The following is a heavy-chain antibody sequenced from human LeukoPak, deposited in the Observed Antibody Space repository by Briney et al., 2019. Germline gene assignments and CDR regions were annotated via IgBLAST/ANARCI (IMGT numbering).Heavy chain of an antibody. J-gene: IGHJ6*03. Sequence: PSETLSLTCAVYGGSFSGYYWSWIRQPPGKGLEWIGEINHSGSTNYNPSLKSRVTISVDTSKNQFSLKLSSVTAADTVVYYCARGPRWDHRHYYMDVWGKGTTVTVSS. V-gene: IGHV4-34*01. D-gene: IGHD1-26*01. CDR3: ARGPRWDHRHYYMDV. CDR2: INHSGST. CDR1: GGSFSGYY.